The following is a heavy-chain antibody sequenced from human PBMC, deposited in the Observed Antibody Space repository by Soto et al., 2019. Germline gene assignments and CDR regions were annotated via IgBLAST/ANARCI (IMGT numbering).Heavy chain of an antibody. Sequence: GASVKVSCKASGGTFSSYAISWVRQAPGQGLEWMGGIIPIFGTANYAQKFQGRVTITADKSTSTAYMELSSLRSEDTAVYYCARDRRAGSGWFDYWGQGTLVTVSS. V-gene: IGHV1-69*06. CDR1: GGTFSSYA. J-gene: IGHJ4*02. D-gene: IGHD6-19*01. CDR3: ARDRRAGSGWFDY. CDR2: IIPIFGTA.